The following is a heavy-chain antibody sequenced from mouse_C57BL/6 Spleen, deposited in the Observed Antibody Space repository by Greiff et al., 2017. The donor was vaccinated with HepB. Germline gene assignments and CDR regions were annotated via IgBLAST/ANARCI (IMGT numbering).Heavy chain of an antibody. CDR1: GFTFSSYA. CDR2: ISDGGSYT. Sequence: EVMLVESGGGLVKPGGSLKLSCAASGFTFSSYAMSWVRQTPEKRLEWVATISDGGSYTYYPDNVKGRFTISRDNAKNNLYLQMSHLKSEDTAMYYCARDRGDYGSSPWYFDYWGQGTTLTVSS. V-gene: IGHV5-4*01. J-gene: IGHJ2*01. CDR3: ARDRGDYGSSPWYFDY. D-gene: IGHD1-1*01.